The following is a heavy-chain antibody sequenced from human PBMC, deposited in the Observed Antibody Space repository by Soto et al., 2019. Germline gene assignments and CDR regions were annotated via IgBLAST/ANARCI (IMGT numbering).Heavy chain of an antibody. Sequence: QVQLVQSGPEVKKHGSSVKVSCKASGGSFRSDVFSWVRQAPGQGLEWMGRIIPIFCAANYAQKFQDRDTSTADEASSTVYMELSSLTSDDTAVYYCARDPGQDCSTTSCYHRGWFDPWGQGTLVTVSS. V-gene: IGHV1-69*18. D-gene: IGHD2-2*01. J-gene: IGHJ5*02. CDR3: ARDPGQDCSTTSCYHRGWFDP. CDR1: GGSFRSDV. CDR2: IIPIFCAA.